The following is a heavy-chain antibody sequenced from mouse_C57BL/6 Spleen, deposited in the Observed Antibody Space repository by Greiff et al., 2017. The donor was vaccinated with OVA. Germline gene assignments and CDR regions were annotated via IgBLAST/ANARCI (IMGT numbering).Heavy chain of an antibody. J-gene: IGHJ4*01. Sequence: VQLQQSGAELVRPGTSVKMSCKASGYTFTNYWIGWAKQRPGHGLEWIGDIYPGGGYTNYNEKFKGKATLTADKSSSTAYMQFSSLTSEDSAIYYCARGYNYAMDYWGQGTSVTVSS. V-gene: IGHV1-63*01. CDR3: ARGYNYAMDY. CDR1: GYTFTNYW. CDR2: IYPGGGYT.